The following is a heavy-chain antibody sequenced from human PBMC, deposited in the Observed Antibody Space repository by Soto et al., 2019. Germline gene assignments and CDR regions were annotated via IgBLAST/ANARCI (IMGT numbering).Heavy chain of an antibody. Sequence: PSETLSLTCAVSGGSISNSNWWSWVRQPPGKGLEWIGNIYHSGSTNYNPSLKSRVTISIDKSINTAYLQWSSLKASDTAMYYCARRPWLSGYYDYWGQGTLVTVSS. CDR3: ARRPWLSGYYDY. J-gene: IGHJ4*02. V-gene: IGHV4-4*02. CDR1: GGSISNSNW. D-gene: IGHD3-22*01. CDR2: IYHSGST.